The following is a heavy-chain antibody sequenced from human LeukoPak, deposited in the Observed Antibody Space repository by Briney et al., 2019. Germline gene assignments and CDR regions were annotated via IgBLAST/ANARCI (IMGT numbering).Heavy chain of an antibody. Sequence: PGGSLRVSCAASGFTFSSYAMHWVRQAPGKGLEYVSTINSNGGSTNYANSVKGRFTISRDNAKNSLYPQMSSLRAEDTAVYYCARAAELWLTYYFYYYMDVWGTGTTVTVSS. D-gene: IGHD6-19*01. V-gene: IGHV3-64*01. CDR1: GFTFSSYA. CDR3: ARAAELWLTYYFYYYMDV. CDR2: INSNGGST. J-gene: IGHJ6*03.